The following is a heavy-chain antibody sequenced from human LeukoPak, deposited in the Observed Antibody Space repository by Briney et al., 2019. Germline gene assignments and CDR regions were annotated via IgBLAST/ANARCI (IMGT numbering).Heavy chain of an antibody. CDR3: ARGFSSVNDHFDV. J-gene: IGHJ3*01. V-gene: IGHV3-23*01. CDR2: IGASGSST. Sequence: RQAPEKGLEWVSGIGASGSSTYYADSVKGRFTISRDNSKTTLDLQMNSRRAEDTAVYYCARGFSSVNDHFDVWVQGTLVTVSS. D-gene: IGHD3-10*01.